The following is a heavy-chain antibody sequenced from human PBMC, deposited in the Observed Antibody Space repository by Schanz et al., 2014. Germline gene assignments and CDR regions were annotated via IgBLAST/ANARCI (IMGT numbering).Heavy chain of an antibody. J-gene: IGHJ4*02. CDR2: ISGSGGST. D-gene: IGHD1-1*01. V-gene: IGHV3-23*04. CDR1: GFTFSTYA. CDR3: ARGTDWNLHY. Sequence: VQMVDSGGGLVQPGGSLRLSCAASGFTFSTYAMSWVRQAPGKGLEWVSAISGSGGSTYYADSVKGRFTISRDNSKNTLYLQMNSLRAGDTAVYYCARGTDWNLHYWGQGTLVTVSS.